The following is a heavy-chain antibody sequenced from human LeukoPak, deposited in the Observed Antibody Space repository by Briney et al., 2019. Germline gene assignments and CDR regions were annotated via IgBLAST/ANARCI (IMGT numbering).Heavy chain of an antibody. J-gene: IGHJ4*02. CDR2: INPKSGGP. V-gene: IGHV1-2*02. CDR1: GYTFTGYY. Sequence: ASVKVSCKASGYTFTGYYMHWVRQAPGQGLEWMGWINPKSGGPNYAQQFQGRVTMTRDTSISTAYMELSRLRSDDTAVYYCARGDGGTVTTYDYFDYWGQGTLVTVSS. D-gene: IGHD4-17*01. CDR3: ARGDGGTVTTYDYFDY.